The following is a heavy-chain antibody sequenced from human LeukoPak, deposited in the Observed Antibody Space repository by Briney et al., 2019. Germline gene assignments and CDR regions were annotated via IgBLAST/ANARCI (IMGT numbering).Heavy chain of an antibody. CDR1: GYTFTSYG. V-gene: IGHV1-18*01. J-gene: IGHJ4*02. CDR2: ISAYNGNT. D-gene: IGHD3-22*01. CDR3: ARDNDYYDSSGYSDY. Sequence: ASVNVSCKASGYTFTSYGISRVRQAPGQGLEWMGWISAYNGNTNYAQKLQGRVTMTTDTSTRTAYMELRSLRSDDTAVYYCARDNDYYDSSGYSDYWGQGTLVTVSS.